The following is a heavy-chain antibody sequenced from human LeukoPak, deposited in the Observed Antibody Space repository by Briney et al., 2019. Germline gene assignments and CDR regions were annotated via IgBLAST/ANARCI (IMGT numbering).Heavy chain of an antibody. CDR2: IYHSGST. Sequence: SETLSLTCAVSGYSISSGYYWGWIRQPPGKGLEWIGSIYHSGSTYYNPSLKSRVTISVDTSKNQFSLKLSSVTAADTAVYYCARYEYGDYVLDYWGQGTLVTVSS. D-gene: IGHD4-17*01. CDR3: ARYEYGDYVLDY. CDR1: GYSISSGYY. V-gene: IGHV4-38-2*01. J-gene: IGHJ4*02.